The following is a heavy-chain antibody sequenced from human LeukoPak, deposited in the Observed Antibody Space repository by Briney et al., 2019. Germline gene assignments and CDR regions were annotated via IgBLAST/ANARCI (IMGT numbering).Heavy chain of an antibody. D-gene: IGHD1-26*01. CDR3: ATEVVGANSYYYMDV. Sequence: ASVKVSCKVSGYTLTELSMHWVRQAPGKGLEWMGGFDPEDGETIYPQKFQGRVTMTEDTSTDTACMELSSLRSEDTAVYYCATEVVGANSYYYMDVWGKGTTVTVSS. J-gene: IGHJ6*03. CDR2: FDPEDGET. V-gene: IGHV1-24*01. CDR1: GYTLTELS.